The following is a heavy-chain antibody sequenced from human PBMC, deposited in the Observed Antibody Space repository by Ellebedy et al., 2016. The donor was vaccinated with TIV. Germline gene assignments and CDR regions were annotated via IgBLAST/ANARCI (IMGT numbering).Heavy chain of an antibody. CDR2: IHYTVST. CDR1: GDSMSGYY. D-gene: IGHD2-21*01. V-gene: IGHV4-59*08. CDR3: ARHRCGAVIATGGCNWFDR. Sequence: MPSETLSLTCTVSGDSMSGYYWSWIRQPPGKGLEWIGFIHYTVSTNYNPSLKSRVTISLDTSKNQFSLNLNSVTAADTALFYCARHRCGAVIATGGCNWFDRWGQGTLVTVSS. J-gene: IGHJ5*02.